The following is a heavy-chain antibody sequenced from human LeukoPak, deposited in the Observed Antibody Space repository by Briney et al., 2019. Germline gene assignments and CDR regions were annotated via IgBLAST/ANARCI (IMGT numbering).Heavy chain of an antibody. D-gene: IGHD2-2*01. CDR2: ISAYNGDT. Sequence: ASVKVSCKASGYTFTNYGITWVRQAPGQGLEWMGWISAYNGDTNYAQKLQGRVTMTTDTSTNTAYMELRSLRSDDTAVYYCARDIAVVPAALRPFDYWGQGTLVTVSS. J-gene: IGHJ4*02. V-gene: IGHV1-18*01. CDR1: GYTFTNYG. CDR3: ARDIAVVPAALRPFDY.